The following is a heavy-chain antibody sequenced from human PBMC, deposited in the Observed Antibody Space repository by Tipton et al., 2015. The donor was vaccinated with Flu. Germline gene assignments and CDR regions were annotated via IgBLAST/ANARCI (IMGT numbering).Heavy chain of an antibody. V-gene: IGHV1-2*06. Sequence: QLVQSGAEVKKPGASVKVSCKASGYTLTGYYMHWVRQAPGQGLEWMGRINPNSGGTNYAQKFQGRVTMTRDTSISTAYMELSRLRSDDTAVYYCARCYYDSWYAFDIWGQGTMVTVSS. CDR1: GYTLTGYY. D-gene: IGHD3-22*01. CDR2: INPNSGGT. CDR3: ARCYYDSWYAFDI. J-gene: IGHJ3*02.